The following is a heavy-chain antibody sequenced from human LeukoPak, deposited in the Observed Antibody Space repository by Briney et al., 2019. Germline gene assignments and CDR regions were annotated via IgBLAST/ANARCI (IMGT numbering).Heavy chain of an antibody. CDR2: IRYDGSKK. CDR1: GFTFSNYW. D-gene: IGHD3-22*01. J-gene: IGHJ4*02. CDR3: AKDLYDSPFAY. V-gene: IGHV3-30*02. Sequence: PGGSLRLSCAASGFTFSNYWMHWVRQAPGKGLDWVAFIRYDGSKKYYADSVKGRFTISRDSSKNTLYLQMNSLRAEDTAGYYCAKDLYDSPFAYWGQGPLVTVSS.